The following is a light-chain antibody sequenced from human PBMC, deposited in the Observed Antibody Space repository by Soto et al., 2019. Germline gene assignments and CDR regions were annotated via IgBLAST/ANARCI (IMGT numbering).Light chain of an antibody. J-gene: IGLJ1*01. CDR2: GNS. CDR3: QSYDGSLRAYV. V-gene: IGLV1-40*01. Sequence: QSVPTQPPSVSGAPGQRVTISCTGSSSNIGAGYDVHWYQQLPGTAPKLLIYGNSNRPSGVPDRFSGCKSGTSASLAITGLQAEDEADYYCQSYDGSLRAYVFGTGTKVTVL. CDR1: SSNIGAGYD.